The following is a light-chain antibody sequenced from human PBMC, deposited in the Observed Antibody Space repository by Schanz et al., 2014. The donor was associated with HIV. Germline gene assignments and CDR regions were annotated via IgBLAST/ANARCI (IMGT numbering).Light chain of an antibody. CDR1: SSNIGAGYD. Sequence: QSVLTQPPSVSGAPGQRITISCAGSSSNIGAGYDVHWYHHLPGSAPKLLISGNNNRPSGVPDRFSGSRSGTSASLAITGLQAEDEADYYCQSYDNSLSGYVVFGGGTKLTVL. J-gene: IGLJ2*01. CDR3: QSYDNSLSGYVV. CDR2: GNN. V-gene: IGLV1-40*01.